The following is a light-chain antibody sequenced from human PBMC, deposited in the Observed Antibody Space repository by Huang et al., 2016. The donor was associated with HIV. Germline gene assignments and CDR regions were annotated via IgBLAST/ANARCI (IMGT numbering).Light chain of an antibody. Sequence: DIVMTQSPLSLPVTLGEPASISCISSQSLLHANGYAYLDWYLQKPGQSPQLLIYLGSQRASGVPDRFSGTRSGRYFTLKISAVEAEDVGIYYCMQALQTPITFGQGTRLEIK. V-gene: IGKV2-28*01. CDR3: MQALQTPIT. J-gene: IGKJ5*01. CDR2: LGS. CDR1: QSLLHANGYAY.